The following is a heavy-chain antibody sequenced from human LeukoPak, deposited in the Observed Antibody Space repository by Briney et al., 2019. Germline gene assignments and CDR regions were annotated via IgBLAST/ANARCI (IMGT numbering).Heavy chain of an antibody. CDR3: ARLQGRGDNYLDY. CDR1: GGSISNYY. CDR2: VSYSGSS. D-gene: IGHD7-27*01. Sequence: PSETLSLTCTVSGGSISNYYWSWLRQPPGKRLEWIAYVSYSGSSSSNPSLESRVTISVDMSKNQFSLRLSSVTASDTAVYYCARLQGRGDNYLDYWGQGTQVTVSS. J-gene: IGHJ4*02. V-gene: IGHV4-59*08.